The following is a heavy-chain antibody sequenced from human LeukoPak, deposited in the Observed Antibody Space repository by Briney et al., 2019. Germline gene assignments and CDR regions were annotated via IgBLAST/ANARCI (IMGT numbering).Heavy chain of an antibody. Sequence: GGSLRLSCAASGFTFSSYVMSWVRQAPGKGLEWVSVISGSGDTTYYADSVKGRFTISRDNSKNTLYLQMNSLRSEDTAVYYCARDSTIGQLVRGYYYYMDVWGKGTTVTAS. CDR2: ISGSGDTT. V-gene: IGHV3-23*01. CDR3: ARDSTIGQLVRGYYYYMDV. D-gene: IGHD6-6*01. CDR1: GFTFSSYV. J-gene: IGHJ6*03.